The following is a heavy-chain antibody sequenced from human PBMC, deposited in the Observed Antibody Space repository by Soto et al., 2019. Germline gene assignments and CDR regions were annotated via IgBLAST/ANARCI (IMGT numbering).Heavy chain of an antibody. D-gene: IGHD2-2*01. CDR3: AKGQSASCYASSDY. CDR2: ITDSGTST. V-gene: IGHV3-23*01. Sequence: GGSLRLSCAASGFTFSSYAMNWVRQAPGKGLEWISVITDSGTSTFYADSVKGRFTISRDNSKNTLFLQMSSLRAEDTAVYFCAKGQSASCYASSDYWGQGTLVTVSS. CDR1: GFTFSSYA. J-gene: IGHJ4*02.